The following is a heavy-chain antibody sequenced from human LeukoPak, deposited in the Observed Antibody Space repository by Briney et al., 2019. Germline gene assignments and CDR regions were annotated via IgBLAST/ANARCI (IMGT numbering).Heavy chain of an antibody. Sequence: PGGSLRLSCAASGFTFSSYGMHWVRQAPGKGLEWVAFIRYDGSNKYYADSVKGRFTIPRDNSKNTLYLQMNSLRAEDMAVYYCAKDTYYDSSGYDYWGQGTLVTVSS. CDR2: IRYDGSNK. D-gene: IGHD3-22*01. CDR1: GFTFSSYG. CDR3: AKDTYYDSSGYDY. V-gene: IGHV3-30*02. J-gene: IGHJ4*02.